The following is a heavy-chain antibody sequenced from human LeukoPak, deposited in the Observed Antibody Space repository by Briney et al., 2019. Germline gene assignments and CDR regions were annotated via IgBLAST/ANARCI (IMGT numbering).Heavy chain of an antibody. CDR1: GGSISSSSYY. D-gene: IGHD3-16*02. V-gene: IGHV4-39*01. J-gene: IGHJ4*02. Sequence: PSETLSLTCTVSGGSISSSSYYWGWICQPPGKGLEWIGSIYYSGSTYYNPSLKSRVTISVDTSKNQFSLKLSSVTAADTAVYYCARQGSYDYVWGSYRSYYFDYWGQGTLVTVSS. CDR2: IYYSGST. CDR3: ARQGSYDYVWGSYRSYYFDY.